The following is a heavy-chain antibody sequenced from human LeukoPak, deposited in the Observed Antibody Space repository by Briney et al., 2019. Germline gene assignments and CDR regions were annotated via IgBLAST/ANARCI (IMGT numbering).Heavy chain of an antibody. Sequence: GGSLRLSCAASGFIFSTYGMYWVRQAPGKGLEWVAFIRHDGSIKNYADSVKGRSTISRDNSKNTLYLQMNSLRAEDTAVYYCAKDSLADIYYWGQGTLVTVSS. CDR1: GFIFSTYG. V-gene: IGHV3-30*02. CDR3: AKDSLADIYY. J-gene: IGHJ4*02. D-gene: IGHD3-9*01. CDR2: IRHDGSIK.